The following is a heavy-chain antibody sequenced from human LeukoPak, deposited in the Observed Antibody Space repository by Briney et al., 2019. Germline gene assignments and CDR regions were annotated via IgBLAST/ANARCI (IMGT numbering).Heavy chain of an antibody. Sequence: SETLSLTCAIYGGSFSRYYWSWIRQPPGEGLEWIGEINHSGSTNSNPSLKSRVTISVDMSKNQFSLKLSSVTAADTAVYYCARGGRTQQPGYFNYWGQGTLVTVSS. J-gene: IGHJ4*02. CDR2: INHSGST. V-gene: IGHV4-34*01. CDR3: ARGGRTQQPGYFNY. D-gene: IGHD6-13*01. CDR1: GGSFSRYY.